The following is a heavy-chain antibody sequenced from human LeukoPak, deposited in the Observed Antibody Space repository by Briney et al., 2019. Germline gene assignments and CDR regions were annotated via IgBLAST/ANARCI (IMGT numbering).Heavy chain of an antibody. J-gene: IGHJ6*03. D-gene: IGHD5-12*01. CDR3: ARVGGYAGYMDV. CDR2: IHYSGST. CDR1: GGSIGSFF. V-gene: IGHV4-59*01. Sequence: SETLSLTCTVSGGSIGSFFWSWIRQPPGKALEWIGYIHYSGSTNYNPSLKSRVTISVDTSKNQFSLRLSSVTAADTAVYYCARVGGYAGYMDVWGKGTTVTISS.